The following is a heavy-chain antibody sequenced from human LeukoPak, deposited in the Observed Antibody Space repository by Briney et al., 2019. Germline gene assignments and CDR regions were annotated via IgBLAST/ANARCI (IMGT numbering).Heavy chain of an antibody. CDR3: ARDRYVYGSGSYYFDY. Sequence: SETLSLTCTVSGGSISSYYWSWIRQRAGRGLERIGRIYTSGSTDYNPSLKSRVTMSVDTSKNQFSLKLSSVTAADTAVYYCARDRYVYGSGSYYFDYWGQGTLVTVSS. CDR1: GGSISSYY. J-gene: IGHJ4*02. CDR2: IYTSGST. D-gene: IGHD3-10*01. V-gene: IGHV4-4*07.